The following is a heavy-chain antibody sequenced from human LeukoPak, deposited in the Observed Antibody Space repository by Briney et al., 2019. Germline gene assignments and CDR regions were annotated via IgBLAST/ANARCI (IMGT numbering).Heavy chain of an antibody. CDR3: ARVRDSSGYYYDALDI. D-gene: IGHD3-22*01. V-gene: IGHV3-21*01. CDR1: GFTVSSNY. Sequence: GGSLRLSCAASGFTVSSNYMSWVRQAPGKGLEWVSSISSSSSYIYYADSVKGRFTISRDNAKNSLYLQMNSLRAEDTAVYYCARVRDSSGYYYDALDIWGQGTMATVSS. J-gene: IGHJ3*02. CDR2: ISSSSSYI.